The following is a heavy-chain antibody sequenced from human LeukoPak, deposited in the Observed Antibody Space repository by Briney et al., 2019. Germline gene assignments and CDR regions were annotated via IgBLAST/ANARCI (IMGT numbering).Heavy chain of an antibody. V-gene: IGHV3-7*01. CDR2: IKQDGSEK. Sequence: GSLRLSCAASGFTFSSYWMSWVRQAPGKGLEWVANIKQDGSEKYYVDSVKGRFTISRDNAKNSLYLQMNSLRAEDTAVYYCARAPVPTYYYDSRPDYWGQETLVTVSS. D-gene: IGHD3-22*01. CDR1: GFTFSSYW. CDR3: ARAPVPTYYYDSRPDY. J-gene: IGHJ4*02.